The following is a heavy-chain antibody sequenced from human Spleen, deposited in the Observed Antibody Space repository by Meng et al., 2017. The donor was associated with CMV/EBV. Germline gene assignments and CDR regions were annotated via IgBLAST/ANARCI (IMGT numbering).Heavy chain of an antibody. D-gene: IGHD1-26*01. V-gene: IGHV6-1*01. Sequence: ISGDSVSNRNAAWTWIRQSPSGGLEWLGRTYYRSSWSNDYALSVKSRMTITPDTSKNQFSLHLTSVTPEDTAVYYCARDGRGVAFDIWGQGTMVTVSS. J-gene: IGHJ3*02. CDR2: TYYRSSWSN. CDR1: GDSVSNRNAA. CDR3: ARDGRGVAFDI.